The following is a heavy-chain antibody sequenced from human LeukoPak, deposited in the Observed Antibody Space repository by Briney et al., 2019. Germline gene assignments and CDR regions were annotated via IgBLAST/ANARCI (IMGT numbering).Heavy chain of an antibody. V-gene: IGHV3-9*03. Sequence: GGSLRLSCAASGFTFDDYAMHWVRQAPGKGLEWVSGISWNSGSIGYADSVKGRFTISRDNAKNSLYLQMNSLRAEDMALYYCAKDQGKYYYDSSAQGAFDIWGQGTMVTVFS. J-gene: IGHJ3*02. CDR3: AKDQGKYYYDSSAQGAFDI. CDR1: GFTFDDYA. D-gene: IGHD3-22*01. CDR2: ISWNSGSI.